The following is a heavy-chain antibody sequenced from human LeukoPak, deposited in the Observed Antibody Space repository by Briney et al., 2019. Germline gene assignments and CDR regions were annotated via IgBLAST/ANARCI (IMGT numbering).Heavy chain of an antibody. CDR3: ATSPYGCGGDCFFDY. CDR1: GYTFTGYY. Sequence: GASVTVSCKASGYTFTGYYMHWVRQAPGQGLEWMGWINPNSGGTNYAQKFQGRVTMTRDTSISTAYMELSRLRSDDTAVYYCATSPYGCGGDCFFDYWGQGTLVTVSS. V-gene: IGHV1-2*02. D-gene: IGHD2-21*02. J-gene: IGHJ4*02. CDR2: INPNSGGT.